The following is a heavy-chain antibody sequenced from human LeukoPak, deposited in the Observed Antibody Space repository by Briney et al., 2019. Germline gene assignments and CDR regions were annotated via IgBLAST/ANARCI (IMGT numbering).Heavy chain of an antibody. J-gene: IGHJ3*02. D-gene: IGHD3-22*01. CDR3: ARVSLPYYYDSSGYRLNDAFDI. CDR1: GFTFDDYA. V-gene: IGHV3-9*01. CDR2: ISWNSGSI. Sequence: QAGRSLRLSCAASGFTFDDYAMHWVRQAPGKGLEWVSGISWNSGSIGYADSVKGRFTISRDNAKNSLYLQMNSLRAEDTALYYCARVSLPYYYDSSGYRLNDAFDIWGQGTMVTVSS.